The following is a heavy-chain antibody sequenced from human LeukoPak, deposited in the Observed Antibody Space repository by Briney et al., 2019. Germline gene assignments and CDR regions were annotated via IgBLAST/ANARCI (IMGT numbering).Heavy chain of an antibody. CDR2: ISNSGGTM. D-gene: IGHD1-26*01. CDR1: GFTFNDYY. Sequence: GGSLRLSCAASGFTFNDYYMSWIRQAPGRGLEWVSYISNSGGTMYYADSVKGRFTISRDNAKKSLFLQMNSLRAEDTAVYYCARMRGSYSSDSWGQGTLVTVSS. J-gene: IGHJ4*02. CDR3: ARMRGSYSSDS. V-gene: IGHV3-11*04.